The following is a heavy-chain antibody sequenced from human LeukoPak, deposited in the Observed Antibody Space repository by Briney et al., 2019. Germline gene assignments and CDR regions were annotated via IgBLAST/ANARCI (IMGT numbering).Heavy chain of an antibody. CDR1: GGSFSGYY. V-gene: IGHV4-30-4*01. D-gene: IGHD3-22*01. Sequence: PSETLPLTCAVYGGSFSGYYWSWIRQPPGNGLEWIGYIHYSGTTYYNPSLKSRVSISVDTSKNQFSLNLNSVTAADTAVYYCARKRYDDPYFFDYWGQGTLVTVSS. J-gene: IGHJ4*02. CDR3: ARKRYDDPYFFDY. CDR2: IHYSGTT.